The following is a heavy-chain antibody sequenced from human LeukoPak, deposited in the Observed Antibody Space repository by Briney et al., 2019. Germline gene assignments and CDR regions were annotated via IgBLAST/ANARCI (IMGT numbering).Heavy chain of an antibody. CDR2: IYYSGST. CDR3: ARLNYYGSNLNWFDP. J-gene: IGHJ5*02. CDR1: GGSISSGSYC. D-gene: IGHD3-10*01. Sequence: SQTLSLTCTVSGGSISSGSYCWSWIRQPPGKGLEWIGSIYYSGSTYYNPSLKSRVTISVDTSKNQFSLKLSSVTAADTAVYYCARLNYYGSNLNWFDPWGQGTLVTVSS. V-gene: IGHV4-39*01.